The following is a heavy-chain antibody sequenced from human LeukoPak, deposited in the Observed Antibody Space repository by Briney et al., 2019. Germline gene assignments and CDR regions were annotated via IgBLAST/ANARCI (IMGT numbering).Heavy chain of an antibody. CDR1: GGSISNLNYY. D-gene: IGHD5-12*01. CDR2: IYASGST. V-gene: IGHV4-61*02. CDR3: AREGGYGYYYGMDV. J-gene: IGHJ6*02. Sequence: PSETLSLTCTVSGGSISNLNYYWSWIRQPAGKGLEWIGRIYASGSTNYNPSLKSRVTISADTSKNQFSLKLSSVTAADTAVYYCAREGGYGYYYGMDVWGQGTTVTASS.